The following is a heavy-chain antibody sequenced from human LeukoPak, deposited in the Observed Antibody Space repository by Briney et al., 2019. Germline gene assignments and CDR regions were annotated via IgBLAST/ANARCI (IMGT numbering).Heavy chain of an antibody. D-gene: IGHD4-11*01. CDR2: ISSSSSTI. J-gene: IGHJ4*02. CDR3: ARDKYSNYVLSYFDY. V-gene: IGHV3-48*01. CDR1: GFTFSSYA. Sequence: TGGSLRLSCAASGFTFSSYAMHWVRQAPGKGLEWVSYISSSSSTIYYADSVKGRFTISRDNAKNSLYLQMNSLRAEDTAVYYCARDKYSNYVLSYFDYWGQGTLVTVSS.